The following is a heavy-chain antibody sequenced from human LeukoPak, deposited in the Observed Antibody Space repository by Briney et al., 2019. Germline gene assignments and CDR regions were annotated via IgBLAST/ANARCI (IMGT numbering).Heavy chain of an antibody. D-gene: IGHD2-2*01. V-gene: IGHV3-48*02. CDR1: GFTFSSYS. CDR2: ISSSSSTI. J-gene: IGHJ1*01. Sequence: GGSLRLSCAASGFTFSSYSMTWVRQAPGQGLERVSYISSSSSTIYYSDSVKGRFTISRENAKNSLYLQMNSLRDEDTAVYYCARGCSSTSCYEEYFQHWGQGTLVTVSS. CDR3: ARGCSSTSCYEEYFQH.